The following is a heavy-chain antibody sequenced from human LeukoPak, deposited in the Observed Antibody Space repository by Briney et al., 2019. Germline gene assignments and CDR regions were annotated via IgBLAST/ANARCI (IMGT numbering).Heavy chain of an antibody. D-gene: IGHD3-16*02. CDR1: GFTVRSNY. J-gene: IGHJ4*02. Sequence: PGGSLRLSCTASGFTVRSNYMSWVRQAPGKGLEWVSVLYSGTGGDTYYADSVKGRFTISRDNAKNSLYLQMNSLRAEDTAVYYCARGSYRFPYFDYWGQGTLVTVSS. V-gene: IGHV3-66*01. CDR2: LYSGTGGDT. CDR3: ARGSYRFPYFDY.